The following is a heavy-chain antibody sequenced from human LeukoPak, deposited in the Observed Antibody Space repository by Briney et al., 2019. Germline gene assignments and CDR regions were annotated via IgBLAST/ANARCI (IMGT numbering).Heavy chain of an antibody. CDR1: GFTFSIDS. J-gene: IGHJ6*02. CDR3: ARAGFGEFLYYYYGMDV. Sequence: GGSLRLSCAASGFTFSIDSMNWVREAPGKGLEWVSSISSSSSDIYYADSVKSRFTISTDNAQNALYLQMNRLRAEDTAVYYCARAGFGEFLYYYYGMDVWGQGTTVTVSS. V-gene: IGHV3-21*01. CDR2: ISSSSSDI. D-gene: IGHD3-10*01.